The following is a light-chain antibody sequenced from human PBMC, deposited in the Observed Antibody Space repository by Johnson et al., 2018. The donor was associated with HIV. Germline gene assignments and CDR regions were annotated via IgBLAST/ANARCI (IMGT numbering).Light chain of an antibody. J-gene: IGLJ1*01. CDR1: SSNIGNNY. V-gene: IGLV1-51*02. Sequence: QSVLTQPPSVSAAPGQKVTISCSGSSSNIGNNYVSWYQQLPGTAPKLLIYENNKRPSGIPDRFSGSKSGTSATLDITGLQTGDDGDYYCESWDSSLSTGSFVFRTGTKVTVL. CDR2: ENN. CDR3: ESWDSSLSTGSFV.